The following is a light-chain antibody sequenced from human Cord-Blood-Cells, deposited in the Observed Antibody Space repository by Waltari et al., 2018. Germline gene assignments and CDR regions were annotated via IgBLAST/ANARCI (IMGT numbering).Light chain of an antibody. CDR2: DVS. V-gene: IGLV2-14*01. CDR1: SRDVGGYNY. Sequence: QSALTQPASVSGSPGQSITISCTATSRDVGGYNYVSWYQQHPGKAPKLMIYDVSKRPSGVSNRFSGSKSGNTASLTISGLQAEDEADYYCSSYTSSSTPLWVFGGGTKLTVL. J-gene: IGLJ3*02. CDR3: SSYTSSSTPLWV.